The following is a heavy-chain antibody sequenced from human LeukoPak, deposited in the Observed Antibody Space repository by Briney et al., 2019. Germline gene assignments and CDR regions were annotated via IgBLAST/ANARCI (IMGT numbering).Heavy chain of an antibody. D-gene: IGHD4-17*01. CDR3: ARYGDYTNFDY. Sequence: ASVTVSCKASGYTFTSYYMHWVRQAPGQGLEWMGISNPSGGSTTYAQKFQGRVTMTRDTSTSTVYMELSSLRSKDTAVYYCARYGDYTNFDYWGQGTLVTVSS. V-gene: IGHV1-46*01. J-gene: IGHJ4*02. CDR2: SNPSGGST. CDR1: GYTFTSYY.